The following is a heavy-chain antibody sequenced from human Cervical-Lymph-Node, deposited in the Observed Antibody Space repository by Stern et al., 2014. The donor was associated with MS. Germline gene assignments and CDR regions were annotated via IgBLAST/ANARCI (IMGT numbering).Heavy chain of an antibody. CDR2: ISAYNGNT. V-gene: IGHV1-18*01. J-gene: IGHJ5*02. CDR3: ARDLETYYYGSGSPSWFDP. Sequence: QLVQSGAEVKKPGASVKVSCKASGYTFTSYGISWVRQAPGQGLEWMGWISAYNGNTNYAQRLQGRVTMTTDTSTSTAYMELRSLRSDDTAVYYCARDLETYYYGSGSPSWFDPWGQGTLVTVSS. D-gene: IGHD3-10*01. CDR1: GYTFTSYG.